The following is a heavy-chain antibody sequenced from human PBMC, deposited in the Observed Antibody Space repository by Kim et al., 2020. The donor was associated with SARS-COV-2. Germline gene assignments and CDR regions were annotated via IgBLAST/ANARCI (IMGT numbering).Heavy chain of an antibody. CDR3: ARDGTYYYDSSGYLNFDY. J-gene: IGHJ4*02. CDR2: ISSSSSYI. V-gene: IGHV3-21*01. D-gene: IGHD3-22*01. CDR1: GFTFSSYS. Sequence: GGSLRLSCAASGFTFSSYSMNWVRQAPGKGLEWVSSISSSSSYIYYADSVKGRFTISRDNAKNSLYLQMNSLRAEDTAVYYCARDGTYYYDSSGYLNFDYWGQGTLVTVSS.